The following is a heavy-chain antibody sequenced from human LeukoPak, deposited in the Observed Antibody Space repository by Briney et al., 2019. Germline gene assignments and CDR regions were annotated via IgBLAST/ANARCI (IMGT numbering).Heavy chain of an antibody. CDR2: INPNSGGT. Sequence: ASVKVSCKASGYTFTGYYMHWVRQAPGQGLEWMGWINPNSGGTNYAQKFQGRVTMTRDTSISTAYMELSRLRSDDTAVYYCARDLGASYSGYDEIFDYWGQGTLVTVSS. J-gene: IGHJ4*02. CDR3: ARDLGASYSGYDEIFDY. CDR1: GYTFTGYY. V-gene: IGHV1-2*02. D-gene: IGHD5-12*01.